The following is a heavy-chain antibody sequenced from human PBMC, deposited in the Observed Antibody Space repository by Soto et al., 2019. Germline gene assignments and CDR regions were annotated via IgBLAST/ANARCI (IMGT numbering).Heavy chain of an antibody. V-gene: IGHV2-5*02. D-gene: IGHD6-13*01. CDR2: IYWDDDK. CDR1: GFSLSTSGVG. J-gene: IGHJ6*02. CDR3: ARRYSSSWYYYYYGMDV. Sequence: SGPTGEPTQTLTLTCTFSGFSLSTSGVGVGWIRQPPGKALEWLALIYWDDDKRYSPSLKSRLTITKDTSKNQVVLTMTNMDPVDTATYYCARRYSSSWYYYYYGMDVWGQGTTVTVSS.